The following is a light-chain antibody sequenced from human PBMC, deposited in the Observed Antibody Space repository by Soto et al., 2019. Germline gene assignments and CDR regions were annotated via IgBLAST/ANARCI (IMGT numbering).Light chain of an antibody. CDR2: EVS. Sequence: QSPMTQPASVSGSPGQSITISCTGTRSDVGGYNFVSWYQQHPGKAPKLMISEVSNRPSGVSNRFSGSKSGNTASLTISGLQAEDEADYYCSSYTSTSTRVFGTGTKVTVL. CDR1: RSDVGGYNF. J-gene: IGLJ1*01. V-gene: IGLV2-14*01. CDR3: SSYTSTSTRV.